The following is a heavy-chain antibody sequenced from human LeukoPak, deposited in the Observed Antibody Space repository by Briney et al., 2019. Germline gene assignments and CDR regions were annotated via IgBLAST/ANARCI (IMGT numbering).Heavy chain of an antibody. CDR2: IYYSGST. D-gene: IGHD2-21*02. CDR1: GGSISSYY. CDR3: ASHPCGGDCA. Sequence: SETLSLTCTVSGGSISSYYWSWIRQPPGKGLEWIGYIYYSGSTNYNPSLKSRVTISVDTSKNQFTLKLSSVTAADTAVYYCASHPCGGDCAWGQGTLVTVSS. V-gene: IGHV4-59*08. J-gene: IGHJ5*02.